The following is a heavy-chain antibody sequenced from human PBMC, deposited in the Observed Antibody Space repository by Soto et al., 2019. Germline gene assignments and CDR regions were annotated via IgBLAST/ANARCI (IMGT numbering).Heavy chain of an antibody. CDR1: GFTFSNAW. V-gene: IGHV3-15*07. J-gene: IGHJ6*02. D-gene: IGHD1-26*01. CDR2: IKSKTDGGTT. CDR3: TRELLFYYYGMDV. Sequence: WGPLSLSCAASGFTFSNAWMYWVSQAPGKRLEWVGRIKSKTDGGTTDYAAPVKGRFTISRDDSKNTLYLQMNCLKTEDTAVYYCTRELLFYYYGMDVWGQGTTVTVSS.